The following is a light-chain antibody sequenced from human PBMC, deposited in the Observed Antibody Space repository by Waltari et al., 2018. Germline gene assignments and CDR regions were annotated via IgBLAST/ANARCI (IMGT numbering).Light chain of an antibody. Sequence: QSALTQPASVSGSPGQSITISCPGTSRYVGSYKLVSWYQQHPGKAPRLMIYADSNRPSGSSNRFSGSKSGNTASLTISGLQAEDEAAYYCCSYAGSSTVKFGEGTYLTVL. CDR3: CSYAGSSTVK. J-gene: IGLJ2*01. V-gene: IGLV2-23*01. CDR1: SRYVGSYKL. CDR2: ADS.